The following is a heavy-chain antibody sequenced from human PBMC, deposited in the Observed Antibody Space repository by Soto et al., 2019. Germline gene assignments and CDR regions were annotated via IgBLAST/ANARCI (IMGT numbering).Heavy chain of an antibody. Sequence: PGGSLRLSCAASGFTFSSYAMSWVRQAPGKGLEWVSAISGSGGSTYYADSVKGRFTISRDNSKNTLYLQMNSLRAEDTAVYYCAKSRVRDYDSSCEFDYWGQGTLVTVSS. CDR2: ISGSGGST. CDR1: GFTFSSYA. V-gene: IGHV3-23*01. CDR3: AKSRVRDYDSSCEFDY. J-gene: IGHJ4*02. D-gene: IGHD3-22*01.